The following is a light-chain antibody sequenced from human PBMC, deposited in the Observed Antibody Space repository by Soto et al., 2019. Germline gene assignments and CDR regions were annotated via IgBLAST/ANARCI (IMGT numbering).Light chain of an antibody. J-gene: IGKJ5*01. CDR2: DAS. CDR1: QRVXSRY. CDR3: QQYNSSPIT. V-gene: IGKV3-20*01. Sequence: GVKNSAVTLSLFPGERATLPCKASQRVXSRYRAWYQQKPGQAPRLRXSDASSRATGSPDRLSGSGSATDFTLTISSLEPDDVAGYYCQQYNSSPITVGQGTRLDI.